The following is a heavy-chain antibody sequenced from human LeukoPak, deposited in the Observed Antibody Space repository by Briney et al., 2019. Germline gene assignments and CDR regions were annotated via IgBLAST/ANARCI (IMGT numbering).Heavy chain of an antibody. J-gene: IGHJ6*02. V-gene: IGHV1-18*01. CDR3: ARDWDIVAYYYYGMDV. Sequence: GASVKVSCKASGYTFTSYGISWVRQAPGQGLEWMGWISAYNGNTNYAQKLQGRVTMTTDTSTSTAYKELRSLRSDDTAVYYCARDWDIVAYYYYGMDVWGQGTTVTVSS. D-gene: IGHD5-12*01. CDR1: GYTFTSYG. CDR2: ISAYNGNT.